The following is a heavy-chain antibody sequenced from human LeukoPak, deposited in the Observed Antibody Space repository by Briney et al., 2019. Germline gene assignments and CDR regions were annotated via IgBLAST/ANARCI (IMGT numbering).Heavy chain of an antibody. Sequence: GGSLRLSCAASGFTVSSKYMSWVRQAPGKGLEWVSIIYSGGSTYYADSVKGRFTISRDNSKNTLYLQMNSLRAEDTAVYYCAKDKGHIVVVTAIPRSSTYGMDVWGQGTTVTVSS. CDR2: IYSGGST. CDR3: AKDKGHIVVVTAIPRSSTYGMDV. J-gene: IGHJ6*02. CDR1: GFTVSSKY. D-gene: IGHD2-21*02. V-gene: IGHV3-66*01.